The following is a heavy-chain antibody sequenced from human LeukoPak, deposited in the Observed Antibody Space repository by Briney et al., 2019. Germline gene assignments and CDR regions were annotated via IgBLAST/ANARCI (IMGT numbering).Heavy chain of an antibody. CDR3: ARRQGTTLSFDY. CDR1: GYTFTSYG. Sequence: ASVKVSCKASGYTFTSYGYSWVRQAPGQGLEWMGWINAYNGNTNYAQKLQGRVTMTTDTSTSTAYMELRSLRFDDTAVYYCARRQGTTLSFDYWGQGTLVTVSS. V-gene: IGHV1-18*01. CDR2: INAYNGNT. D-gene: IGHD1-1*01. J-gene: IGHJ4*02.